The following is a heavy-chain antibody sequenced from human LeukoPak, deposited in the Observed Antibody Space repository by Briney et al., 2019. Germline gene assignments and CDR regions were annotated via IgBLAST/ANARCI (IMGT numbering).Heavy chain of an antibody. V-gene: IGHV3-7*04. Sequence: GGSLRLSCAASGFTFSNYWMSWVRQAPGKGLEWVANINQDGSEKSYVDSVEGQSNISRDNAEKSLYLHVNSLRAEDTAVYYCARDIYGGHDYWGQGTLLTVSS. CDR1: GFTFSNYW. CDR2: INQDGSEK. CDR3: ARDIYGGHDY. J-gene: IGHJ4*02. D-gene: IGHD2-21*01.